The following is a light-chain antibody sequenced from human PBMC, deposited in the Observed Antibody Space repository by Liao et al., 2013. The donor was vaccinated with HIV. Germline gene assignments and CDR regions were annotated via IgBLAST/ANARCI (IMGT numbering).Light chain of an antibody. CDR2: YDS. CDR3: QVWDTSDHRVV. Sequence: SYELTQPPSLSVAPGKTARITCGGTNIGSKSVHWYQQKPGQAPVLVIFYDSDRPSGIPERFSGSNSGNTATLTISRVEAGDEADYYCQVWDTSDHRVVFGGGTKLTVL. V-gene: IGLV3-21*04. CDR1: NIGSKS. J-gene: IGLJ2*01.